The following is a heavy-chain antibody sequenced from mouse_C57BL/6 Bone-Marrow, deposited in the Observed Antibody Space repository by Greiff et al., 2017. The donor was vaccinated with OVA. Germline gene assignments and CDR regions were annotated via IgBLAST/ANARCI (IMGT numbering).Heavy chain of an antibody. CDR1: GYNFTNYW. D-gene: IGHD2-1*01. Sequence: VQLQQSGAELVRPGTSVKMSCKASGYNFTNYWIGWAKQRPGHGLEWIGDIYPGGGYTKYNEKFKGKATLTADKSSSTAYMQFSSRTSEDSAIYYCARSQNGNSWYFDVWGTGTTVTVSS. CDR3: ARSQNGNSWYFDV. CDR2: IYPGGGYT. V-gene: IGHV1-63*01. J-gene: IGHJ1*03.